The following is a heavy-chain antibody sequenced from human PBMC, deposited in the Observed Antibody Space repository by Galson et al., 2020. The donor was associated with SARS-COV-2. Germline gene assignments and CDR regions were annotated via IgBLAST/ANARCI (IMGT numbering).Heavy chain of an antibody. CDR2: TRSKAFGGAT. J-gene: IGHJ4*02. D-gene: IGHD3-16*01. V-gene: IGHV3-49*03. CDR1: GFTFGDFA. CDR3: SRDGLMITFGGPLDY. Sequence: GESLKISCTASGFTFGDFALNWLRQAPGKGLEWVGFTRSKAFGGATEYAASVKGRFTISRDDSKSIAYLQMNSLTTEDTGVYYCSRDGLMITFGGPLDYWGQGALVTVSS.